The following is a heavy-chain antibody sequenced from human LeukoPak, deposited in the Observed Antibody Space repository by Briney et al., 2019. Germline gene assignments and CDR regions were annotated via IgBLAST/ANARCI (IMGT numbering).Heavy chain of an antibody. Sequence: SETLSLTCAVYGGSFSSYHWSWIRQPPGKGLEWLGEINHSGSTNYNPSLKSRVTISVDRSKSQFSLKLSSVTAADTAVYYCAREYYDIFRRSYYFDYWGQGTLVTVSS. D-gene: IGHD3-9*01. CDR1: GGSFSSYH. CDR2: INHSGST. V-gene: IGHV4-34*01. CDR3: AREYYDIFRRSYYFDY. J-gene: IGHJ4*02.